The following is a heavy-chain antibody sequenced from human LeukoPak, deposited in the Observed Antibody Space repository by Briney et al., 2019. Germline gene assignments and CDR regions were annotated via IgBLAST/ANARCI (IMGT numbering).Heavy chain of an antibody. CDR3: VRDFGPPSAQLQEIDY. V-gene: IGHV1-46*01. CDR1: GYTFTSYY. D-gene: IGHD2-2*01. CDR2: INPSGGST. Sequence: ASVKVSCKASGYTFTSYYMHWVRQAPGQGLEWMGIINPSGGSTSYAQKFQGRVTMTRDTSTSTVYMELSSLRSEDTAVYYCVRDFGPPSAQLQEIDYWGQGTLVTVSS. J-gene: IGHJ4*02.